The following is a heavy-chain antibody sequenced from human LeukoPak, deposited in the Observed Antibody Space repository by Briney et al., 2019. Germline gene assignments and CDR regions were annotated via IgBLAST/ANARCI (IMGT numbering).Heavy chain of an antibody. CDR2: IYYSGSS. CDR1: GGSISGYH. J-gene: IGHJ6*03. Sequence: PSETLSLTCNVSGGSISGYHWSWIRQPPGKGLEWLGYIYYSGSSNYNPSLKSRVTISADTSKNQFSLKLSSVTAADTAVYYCVRVPRSYYYYYYMDVWGKGTTVTVSS. CDR3: VRVPRSYYYYYYMDV. V-gene: IGHV4-59*01.